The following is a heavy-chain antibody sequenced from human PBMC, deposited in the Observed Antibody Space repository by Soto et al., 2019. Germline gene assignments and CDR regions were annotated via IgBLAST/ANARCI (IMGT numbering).Heavy chain of an antibody. CDR1: GFSFSNAW. CDR3: TTQKLTTPMGKRDY. CDR2: IKRKTDGGTT. V-gene: IGHV3-15*01. D-gene: IGHD5-18*01. J-gene: IGHJ4*02. Sequence: EVQLVESGGGLVKPGGSLRLSCAASGFSFSNAWMSWVRQAPGKGLEWVGRIKRKTDGGTTDYAAPVKGRFTISRDDSKNPLYLQMNSLKTEDTAVYYCTTQKLTTPMGKRDYWGQGTLVTVSS.